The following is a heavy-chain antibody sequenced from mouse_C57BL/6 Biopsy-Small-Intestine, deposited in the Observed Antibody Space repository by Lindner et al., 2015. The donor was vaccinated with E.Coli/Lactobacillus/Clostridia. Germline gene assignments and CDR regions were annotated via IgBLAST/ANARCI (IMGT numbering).Heavy chain of an antibody. J-gene: IGHJ2*01. CDR1: GYTFTNYW. CDR2: IYPGGGYT. D-gene: IGHD1-1*01. Sequence: VQLQESGAELVRPGTSVKMSCKASGYTFTNYWIGWAKQRPGHGLEWIGDIYPGGGYTNYNEKFKGKATFTADTSSNTAYMQLSSLTTEDSAIYYCARGYYGSSYYFDYWGQGTTLTVSS. CDR3: ARGYYGSSYYFDY. V-gene: IGHV1-63*01.